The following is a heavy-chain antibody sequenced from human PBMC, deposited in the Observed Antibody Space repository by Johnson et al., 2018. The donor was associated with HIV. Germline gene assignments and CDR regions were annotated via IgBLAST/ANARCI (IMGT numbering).Heavy chain of an antibody. CDR2: INWHGGST. V-gene: IGHV3-20*04. CDR3: ARASVSSPRYSSSSDDAFDI. J-gene: IGHJ3*02. Sequence: VQLVESGGGVVRPGGSLRLSCAASGFTFYNYAMSWVRQTPGKGLEWVSGINWHGGSTGYADSVKGRFTISRDNTKNSVYLQMNSLRVEDTAFYYCARASVSSPRYSSSSDDAFDIWGQGTMVTVSS. D-gene: IGHD6-6*01. CDR1: GFTFYNYA.